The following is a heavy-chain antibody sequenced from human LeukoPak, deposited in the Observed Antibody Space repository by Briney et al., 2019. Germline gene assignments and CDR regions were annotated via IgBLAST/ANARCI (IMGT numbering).Heavy chain of an antibody. CDR1: GGSIYSYY. CDR2: IYNSGST. Sequence: SETLSLTCTVSGGSIYSYYWSWIRQTPGKGLEGIGYIYNSGSTNYNPSLKSRVTISVDTSKNQLSLKLSSVTAADTAIYYCASLNYHGSGSPFDYWGQGMLVTVSS. CDR3: ASLNYHGSGSPFDY. J-gene: IGHJ4*02. D-gene: IGHD3-10*01. V-gene: IGHV4-59*01.